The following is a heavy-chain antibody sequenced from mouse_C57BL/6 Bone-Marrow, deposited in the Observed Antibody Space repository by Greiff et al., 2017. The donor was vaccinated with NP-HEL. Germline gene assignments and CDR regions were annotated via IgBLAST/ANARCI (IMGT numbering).Heavy chain of an antibody. J-gene: IGHJ2*01. CDR1: GFTFSNYW. D-gene: IGHD2-2*01. CDR2: IRLKSDNYAT. CDR3: TKGYYGYDRDY. Sequence: EVKLQESGGGLVQPGGSMKLSCVASGFTFSNYWMNWVRQSPEKGLEWVAQIRLKSDNYATHYAESVKGRFTISRDDSKSSVYLQMNNLRAEDTGIYYCTKGYYGYDRDYWGQGTTLTVSS. V-gene: IGHV6-3*01.